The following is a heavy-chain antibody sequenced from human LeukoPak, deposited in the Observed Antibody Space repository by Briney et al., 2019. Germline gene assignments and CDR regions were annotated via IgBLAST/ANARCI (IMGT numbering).Heavy chain of an antibody. Sequence: SETLSLTCTVSGGSISSYYWSWIRQPPGKGLEWIGYIYYSGSTNYNPSLKSRVTISVDTSKNQFSLKLSSVTAADTAVYYCARVQIYGDDAFDIWGQGTMVTVPS. CDR2: IYYSGST. CDR3: ARVQIYGDDAFDI. J-gene: IGHJ3*02. D-gene: IGHD4-17*01. CDR1: GGSISSYY. V-gene: IGHV4-59*01.